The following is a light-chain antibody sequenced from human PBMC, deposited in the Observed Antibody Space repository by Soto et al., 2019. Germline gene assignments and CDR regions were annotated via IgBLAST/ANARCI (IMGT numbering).Light chain of an antibody. CDR1: RGMSNY. V-gene: IGKV1-9*01. Sequence: DIQLTRSPPFMSASVGDRVTITCRASRGMSNYLAWYQQKPGKAPKLLIYAASTLHSGVQSRFSGSRSGTEFTLTISGLQPEDFATYYCQQLNDHPFGPGTKVDFK. J-gene: IGKJ3*01. CDR3: QQLNDHP. CDR2: AAS.